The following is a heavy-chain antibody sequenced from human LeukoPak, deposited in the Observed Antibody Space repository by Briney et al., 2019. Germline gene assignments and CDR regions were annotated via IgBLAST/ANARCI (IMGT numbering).Heavy chain of an antibody. CDR2: INPNSGGT. J-gene: IGHJ4*02. D-gene: IGHD6-6*01. V-gene: IGHV1-2*02. Sequence: ASVKVSCKASGYTFTSYFIHWVRQAPGQGLECVGWINPNSGGTNDAQKFQGRVTMTRDTSIRTAYMELSSLRSDDTAVYYCARALSNSRLYYFDYWGQGTLVTVSS. CDR3: ARALSNSRLYYFDY. CDR1: GYTFTSYF.